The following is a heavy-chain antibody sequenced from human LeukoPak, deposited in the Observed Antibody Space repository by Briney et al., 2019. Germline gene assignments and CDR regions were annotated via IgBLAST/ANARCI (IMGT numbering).Heavy chain of an antibody. Sequence: GGSLRLSCAASGFTFSSYGLHWVRQPPGKGLEGVAFIRYDGSNKYYADSVKGRFTLSSDNSNNQLYLQMNRLRAEDTAVYYCAKGSSTWDYYYMDVWGKGTTVTVSS. D-gene: IGHD2-2*01. CDR2: IRYDGSNK. CDR1: GFTFSSYG. J-gene: IGHJ6*03. V-gene: IGHV3-30*02. CDR3: AKGSSTWDYYYMDV.